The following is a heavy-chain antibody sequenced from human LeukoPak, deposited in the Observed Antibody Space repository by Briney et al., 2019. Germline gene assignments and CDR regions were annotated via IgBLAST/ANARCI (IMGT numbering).Heavy chain of an antibody. CDR1: GYTFTGYY. D-gene: IGHD5-18*01. V-gene: IGHV1-2*02. CDR3: AARSGGIQLWLREIN. J-gene: IGHJ4*02. Sequence: ASVKVSCKASGYTFTGYYMHWVRPAPGQGLEWMGCINPNSGGTNFAQKFQGRVTMTRDTSISTAYMELTRLKSDDTAVYYCAARSGGIQLWLREINWGQGTLVTVSS. CDR2: INPNSGGT.